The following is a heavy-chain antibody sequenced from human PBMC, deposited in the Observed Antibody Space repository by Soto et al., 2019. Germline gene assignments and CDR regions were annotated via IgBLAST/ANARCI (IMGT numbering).Heavy chain of an antibody. Sequence: PSETLSLTCTVSGGSLSSSSYYWGWIRQPPGKGLEWIGSIYYSGSTYYNPSLKSRGTISVDTSKNQFSLKLSSVTAADTAVYYCARQKEYCTKGVCYIPRVEAFDIWSQG. V-gene: IGHV4-39*01. CDR3: ARQKEYCTKGVCYIPRVEAFDI. CDR2: IYYSGST. J-gene: IGHJ3*02. CDR1: GGSLSSSSYY. D-gene: IGHD2-8*01.